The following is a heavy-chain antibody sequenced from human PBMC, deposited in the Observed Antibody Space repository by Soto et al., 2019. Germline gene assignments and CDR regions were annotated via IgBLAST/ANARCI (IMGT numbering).Heavy chain of an antibody. J-gene: IGHJ6*02. Sequence: QVQLVESGGGVVQPGRSLRLSCAASGFTFSSYAMHWVRQAPGKGLEWVAVISYDGSNKYYADSVKGRFTISRDNSKNTLYLQMNSLRAEDTAVYYCARDTIIAAAGTPFYYYGMDVWGQGTTVTVSS. CDR3: ARDTIIAAAGTPFYYYGMDV. V-gene: IGHV3-30-3*01. D-gene: IGHD6-13*01. CDR2: ISYDGSNK. CDR1: GFTFSSYA.